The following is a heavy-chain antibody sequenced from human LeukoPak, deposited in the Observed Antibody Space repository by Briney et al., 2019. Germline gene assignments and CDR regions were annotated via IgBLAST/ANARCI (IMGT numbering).Heavy chain of an antibody. V-gene: IGHV3-74*01. CDR1: GFTFSSYW. CDR2: IFGDGSST. CDR3: ARDLNY. J-gene: IGHJ4*02. Sequence: GGSLRLSCLACGFTFSSYWMHWVRQAPGKGLVWVSRIFGDGSSTSYADSVKGRFTISRDNAKNTLYLQMNSLRAEDTAVYYCARDLNYWGQGTLVNVSS.